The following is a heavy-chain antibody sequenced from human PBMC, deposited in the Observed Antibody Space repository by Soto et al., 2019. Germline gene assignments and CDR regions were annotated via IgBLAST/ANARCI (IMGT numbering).Heavy chain of an antibody. Sequence: SETLSLTCTVSGGSIRSYYWSWIRQPPGKGLEWIGSIYYSGSTYYNPSLKSRVTISVDTSKNQFSLKLSSVTAADTAVYYCARRGSSSWYGYWGQGTLVTVSS. CDR2: IYYSGST. CDR1: GGSIRSYY. J-gene: IGHJ4*02. V-gene: IGHV4-59*05. D-gene: IGHD6-13*01. CDR3: ARRGSSSWYGY.